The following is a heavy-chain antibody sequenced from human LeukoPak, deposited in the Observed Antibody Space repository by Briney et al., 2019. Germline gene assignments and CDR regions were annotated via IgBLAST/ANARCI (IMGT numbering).Heavy chain of an antibody. CDR3: AKDPYPYYGSGSYYGY. D-gene: IGHD3-10*01. Sequence: GGSLRLSCAASGFTFSTNPMSWVRQAPGKGLEWVSVIGDTRTSYADAVKGRFTTSRDISKNTVFLQMNSLRAEDTAVYYCAKDPYPYYGSGSYYGYWGQGTLVTVSS. V-gene: IGHV3-23*01. CDR2: IGDTRT. CDR1: GFTFSTNP. J-gene: IGHJ4*02.